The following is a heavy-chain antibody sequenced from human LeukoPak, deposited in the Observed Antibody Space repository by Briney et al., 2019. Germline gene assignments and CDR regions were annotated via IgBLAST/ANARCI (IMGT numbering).Heavy chain of an antibody. CDR2: IYYSGST. J-gene: IGHJ3*02. CDR1: GGSISSGGYY. V-gene: IGHV4-31*03. CDR3: ARGPRAVRYFDI. D-gene: IGHD3-9*01. Sequence: SETLSLTCTVSGGSISSGGYYWSWIRQHPGKGLEWIGYIYYSGSTYYNPSLKSRVTISVDTSKNQFSLKLSSVTAADTAVYYCARGPRAVRYFDIWGQGTMVTVSS.